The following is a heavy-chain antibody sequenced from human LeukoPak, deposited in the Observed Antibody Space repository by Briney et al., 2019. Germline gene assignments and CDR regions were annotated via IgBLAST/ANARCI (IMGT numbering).Heavy chain of an antibody. CDR1: GYTFTDYY. Sequence: ASVKVSCKASGYTFTDYYLHWVRQVPGQGLEWMGWISPNSGGTNYAQKFQGRVTMTRDTSISTAYMELNSLRSDDTAVYYCARAFPKFDFWSGHSNYYYMDVWGKGTTVSVSS. CDR2: ISPNSGGT. D-gene: IGHD3-3*01. CDR3: ARAFPKFDFWSGHSNYYYMDV. V-gene: IGHV1-2*02. J-gene: IGHJ6*03.